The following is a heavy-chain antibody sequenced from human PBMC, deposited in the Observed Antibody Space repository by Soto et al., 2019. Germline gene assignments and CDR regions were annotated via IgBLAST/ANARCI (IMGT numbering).Heavy chain of an antibody. D-gene: IGHD4-17*01. CDR1: GFTFSSYA. CDR3: VKALGYGGNACFDY. Sequence: HPGGSLRLSCSASGFTFSSYAMHWVRQAAGKGLEYVSAISSNGGSTYYADSVKGRFTISRDNSKNTLYLQMSSLRAEDTAVYYCVKALGYGGNACFDYWGQGTLVTVSS. V-gene: IGHV3-64D*06. J-gene: IGHJ4*02. CDR2: ISSNGGST.